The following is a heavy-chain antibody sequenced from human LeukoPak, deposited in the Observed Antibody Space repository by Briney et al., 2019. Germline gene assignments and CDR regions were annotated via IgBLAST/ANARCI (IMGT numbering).Heavy chain of an antibody. J-gene: IGHJ4*02. CDR2: IRYDGSNK. V-gene: IGHV3-30*02. Sequence: PGGSLRLSCAASGFTFSSYGMHWVRQAPGKGLEWVAFIRYDGSNKYYADSVKGRFTISRDNSKNTLYLQMNSLRAEDTAVYYCAKVGRYCGGDCYWYYFDYWGQGTLVTVSS. D-gene: IGHD2-21*01. CDR3: AKVGRYCGGDCYWYYFDY. CDR1: GFTFSSYG.